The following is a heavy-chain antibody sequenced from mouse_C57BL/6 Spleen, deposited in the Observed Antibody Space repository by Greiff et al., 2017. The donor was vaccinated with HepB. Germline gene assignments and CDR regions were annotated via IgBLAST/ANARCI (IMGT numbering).Heavy chain of an antibody. J-gene: IGHJ4*01. CDR3: ARKDYSNYFYAMDY. D-gene: IGHD2-5*01. CDR1: GYTFTSYT. CDR2: INPSSGYT. V-gene: IGHV1-4*01. Sequence: VKLMESGAELARPGASVKMSCKASGYTFTSYTMHWVKQRPGQGLEWIGYINPSSGYTKYNQKFKDKATLTADKSSSTAYMQLSSLTSEDSAVYYCARKDYSNYFYAMDYWGQGTSVTVSS.